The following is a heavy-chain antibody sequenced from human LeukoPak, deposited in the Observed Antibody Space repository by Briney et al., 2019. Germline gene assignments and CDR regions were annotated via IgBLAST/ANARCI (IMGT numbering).Heavy chain of an antibody. Sequence: PGGSLRLSCAASGSSFSTYEMHWVRRGAGRGLEWVSAIYLSGDTYYLGSVKGRFTISRENAKSSLYLQMNSLTAGETAVYYCARLCKGDCNAFDIWGGGTMVSVFS. CDR2: IYLSGDT. CDR3: ARLCKGDCNAFDI. V-gene: IGHV3-13*04. CDR1: GSSFSTYE. D-gene: IGHD2-21*02. J-gene: IGHJ3*02.